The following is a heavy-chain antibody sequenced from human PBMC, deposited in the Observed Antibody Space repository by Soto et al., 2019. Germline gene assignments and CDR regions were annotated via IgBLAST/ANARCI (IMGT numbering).Heavy chain of an antibody. Sequence: ASVKVSCKNSGYTLTGYYINWVRKAPGQGLEWMGWIHLNSGGTNYAQTFQGRITMTRDMSVTTVFMEMTGLTSDDTAVYYCASPRDLTYSYCYFFTLDVWGQGSTVTVSS. CDR1: GYTLTGYY. V-gene: IGHV1-2*02. J-gene: IGHJ6*02. CDR3: ASPRDLTYSYCYFFTLDV. D-gene: IGHD2-15*01. CDR2: IHLNSGGT.